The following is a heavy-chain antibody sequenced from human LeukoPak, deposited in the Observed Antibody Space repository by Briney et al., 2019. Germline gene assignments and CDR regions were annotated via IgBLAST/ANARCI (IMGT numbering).Heavy chain of an antibody. J-gene: IGHJ4*02. V-gene: IGHV4-4*02. CDR3: ARLAAGYYGSGSYYLKLFDY. CDR2: IYHSGST. D-gene: IGHD3-10*01. Sequence: SETLSLTCAVSGGSISSSNWWSWVRQPPGKGLEWIGEIYHSGSTNYNPSLKSRVTISVDKSKNQFSLKLSSVTAADTAVYYCARLAAGYYGSGSYYLKLFDYWGQGTLVTVSS. CDR1: GGSISSSNW.